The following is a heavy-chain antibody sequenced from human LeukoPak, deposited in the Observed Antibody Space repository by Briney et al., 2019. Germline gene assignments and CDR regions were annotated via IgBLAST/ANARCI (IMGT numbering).Heavy chain of an antibody. V-gene: IGHV1-2*04. J-gene: IGHJ4*02. Sequence: ASVKVSCKASGYTFTAYYMHWVRQAPGQGLEWMGWINPNSGGTNYAQKFKGWVTLTRDTSINTTYMELSRLASDVTAVYFCARGTPESYLGYWGQGTLVTVSP. D-gene: IGHD3-16*02. CDR2: INPNSGGT. CDR1: GYTFTAYY. CDR3: ARGTPESYLGY.